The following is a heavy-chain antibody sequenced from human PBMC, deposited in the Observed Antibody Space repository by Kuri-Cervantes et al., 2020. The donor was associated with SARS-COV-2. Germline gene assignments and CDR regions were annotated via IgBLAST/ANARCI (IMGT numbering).Heavy chain of an antibody. V-gene: IGHV1-46*01. J-gene: IGHJ4*02. CDR2: INPSGGST. Sequence: ASVKVSCKASGYTFTSYYMHWVRQAPGQGLEWMGIINPSGGSTSYAQKFQGRVTISVDTSKNQFSLKLSSVTAADTAVYYCARQRRRVYYGSGGSSPAKGLRNFDYWGQGTLVTVSS. D-gene: IGHD3-10*01. CDR3: ARQRRRVYYGSGGSSPAKGLRNFDY. CDR1: GYTFTSYY.